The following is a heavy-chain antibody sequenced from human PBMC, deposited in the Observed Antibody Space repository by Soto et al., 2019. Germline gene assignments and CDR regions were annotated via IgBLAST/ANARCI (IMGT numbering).Heavy chain of an antibody. J-gene: IGHJ5*02. CDR2: IYYSGST. Sequence: QVQLQESGPGLVKPSQTLSLTCTVSGGSISSGDYYWSWIRQHPGKGLECIGYIYYSGSTYYNPSLKSRVTIAVATSKNPFSLTLSSATAAVTAVYYCARWWSGIRQGFDTWGQGTLVTVSS. V-gene: IGHV4-31*03. CDR3: ARWWSGIRQGFDT. CDR1: GGSISSGDYY. D-gene: IGHD3-3*01.